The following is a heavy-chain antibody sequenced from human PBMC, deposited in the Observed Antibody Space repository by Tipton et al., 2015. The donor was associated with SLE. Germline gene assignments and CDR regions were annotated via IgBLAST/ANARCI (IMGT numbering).Heavy chain of an antibody. Sequence: SLRLSCAASGFTFSSHNMHWVRQAPGKGLEWVAVIWFDVITKYYADSVKGRFTLSRDNAKHSLYLQMNSLRAEDTAVYFCAKDQTGSFDPWGQGTLVTVSS. D-gene: IGHD3-9*01. CDR1: GFTFSSHN. CDR2: IWFDVITK. J-gene: IGHJ5*02. V-gene: IGHV3-33*03. CDR3: AKDQTGSFDP.